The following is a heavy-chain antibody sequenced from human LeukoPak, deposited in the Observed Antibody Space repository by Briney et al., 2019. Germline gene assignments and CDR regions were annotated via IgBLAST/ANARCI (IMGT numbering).Heavy chain of an antibody. CDR1: GFTVSSNY. J-gene: IGHJ4*02. D-gene: IGHD2-2*02. CDR3: ANVPAAIFHPFDY. CDR2: IYSGGST. Sequence: GGSLRLSCAASGFTVSSNYMSWVRQAPGKGLEWVSVIYSGGSTYYADSVKGRFTISRDNSKNTLYLQMNSLRAEDTAVYYCANVPAAIFHPFDYWGQGTLVTVSS. V-gene: IGHV3-53*05.